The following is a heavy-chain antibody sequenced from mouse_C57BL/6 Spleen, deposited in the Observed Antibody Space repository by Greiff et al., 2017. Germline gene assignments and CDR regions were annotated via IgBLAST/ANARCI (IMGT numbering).Heavy chain of an antibody. V-gene: IGHV1-76*01. Sequence: QVQLQQSGAELVRPGASVKLSCKASGYTFTDYYINWVKQRPGQGLEWIARIYPGSGNTYYNEKFKSKATLTVDKSSSTAYMQLSSLTSEDSAVYYCARSTAQATWFAYWGQGTLVTVSA. D-gene: IGHD3-2*02. J-gene: IGHJ3*01. CDR1: GYTFTDYY. CDR2: IYPGSGNT. CDR3: ARSTAQATWFAY.